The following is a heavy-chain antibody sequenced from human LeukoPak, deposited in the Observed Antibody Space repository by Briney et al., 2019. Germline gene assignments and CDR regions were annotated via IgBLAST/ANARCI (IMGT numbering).Heavy chain of an antibody. Sequence: PGGSLRLSCAASGFTFSSYAMHWVRQAPGKGLEWVAVISYDGSNKYYADSVKGRFTISRDNSKNTLYLQMNSLRAEDTAVYYCANLPRKDGDYVFYYGMDVWGQGTTVTVSS. D-gene: IGHD4-17*01. CDR1: GFTFSSYA. J-gene: IGHJ6*02. CDR3: ANLPRKDGDYVFYYGMDV. CDR2: ISYDGSNK. V-gene: IGHV3-30-3*01.